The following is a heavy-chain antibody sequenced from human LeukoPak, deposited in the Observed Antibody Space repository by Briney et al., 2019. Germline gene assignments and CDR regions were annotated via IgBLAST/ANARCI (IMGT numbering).Heavy chain of an antibody. D-gene: IGHD3-9*01. CDR1: GFTVSSNY. CDR3: ARDHYDILTGYFNGMDV. J-gene: IGHJ6*02. CDR2: IYSGGST. Sequence: GGSLRLSCAASGFTVSSNYMSWVRQAPGKGLEWVSVIYSGGSTYYADSVKGRFTISRDNSKNTLYLQMNSLRAEDTAVYYCARDHYDILTGYFNGMDVWGQGTTVTVSS. V-gene: IGHV3-53*01.